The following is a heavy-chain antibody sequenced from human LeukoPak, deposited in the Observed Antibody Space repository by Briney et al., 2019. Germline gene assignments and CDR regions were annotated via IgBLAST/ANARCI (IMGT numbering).Heavy chain of an antibody. Sequence: GGSLRLSCAASGFTFSTYSMNWVRQAPGKGLEWVSSISSGSSYIYYADSVKGRFTISRDNAKNSLYLQMNSLRAEDTAVYYCAGGYSSGWFNEGDYWGQGTLVTVSS. CDR2: ISSGSSYI. J-gene: IGHJ4*02. CDR3: AGGYSSGWFNEGDY. CDR1: GFTFSTYS. D-gene: IGHD6-19*01. V-gene: IGHV3-21*01.